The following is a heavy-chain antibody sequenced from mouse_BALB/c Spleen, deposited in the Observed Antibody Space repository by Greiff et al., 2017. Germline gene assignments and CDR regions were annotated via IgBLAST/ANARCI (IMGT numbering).Heavy chain of an antibody. CDR3: ARSGGITTVGAPFAY. D-gene: IGHD1-1*01. Sequence: QVTLKVCGPGILQPSQTLSLTCSFSGFSLSTSGMGVSWIRQPSGKGLEWLAHIYWDDDKRYNPSLKSRLTISKDTSRNQVFLKITSVDTADTATYYCARSGGITTVGAPFAYWGQGTLVTVSA. CDR2: IYWDDDK. V-gene: IGHV8-12*01. CDR1: GFSLSTSGMG. J-gene: IGHJ3*01.